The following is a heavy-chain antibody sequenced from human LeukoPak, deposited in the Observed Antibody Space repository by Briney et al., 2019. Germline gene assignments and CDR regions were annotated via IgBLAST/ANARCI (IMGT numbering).Heavy chain of an antibody. CDR2: IFYIGST. V-gene: IGHV4-59*08. Sequence: SETLSLTYAVSGDSIGSYHLSWIRQSPGKGLEWIGYIFYIGSTHYNPSLESRVTISVDTSKNQFSLKLSSVTAADTAVYYCARQDSSSWYVFDYWGQGTLVTVSS. CDR1: GDSIGSYH. D-gene: IGHD6-13*01. J-gene: IGHJ4*02. CDR3: ARQDSSSWYVFDY.